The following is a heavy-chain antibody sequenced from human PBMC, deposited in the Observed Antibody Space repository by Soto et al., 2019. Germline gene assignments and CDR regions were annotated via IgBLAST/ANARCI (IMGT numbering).Heavy chain of an antibody. V-gene: IGHV3-23*01. CDR2: ISGSGRST. CDR3: AKHASCSGGSCYPGPHLYPYYFEY. CDR1: GFTFSSYA. D-gene: IGHD2-15*01. J-gene: IGHJ4*02. Sequence: GGSLRLSCGASGFTFSSYAMSWVRLAPGKGPEWVSAISGSGRSTYYADSVKGRFTISRDNSKNTLYLQMNSLRAEDTAVYYCAKHASCSGGSCYPGPHLYPYYFEYWGQGTLVIVAS.